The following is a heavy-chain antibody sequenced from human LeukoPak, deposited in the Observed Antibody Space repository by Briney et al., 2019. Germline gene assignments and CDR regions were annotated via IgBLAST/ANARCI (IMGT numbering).Heavy chain of an antibody. CDR3: ARVEPIRLLVDY. CDR1: GFTFSSYW. Sequence: PGGSLRLSCVASGFTFSSYWMHWVRQAPGKGLVWVSRINSDGSSTTYADSVKGRFTISRDNAKNTLYLQMNSLRAEDTAVYYCARVEPIRLLVDYWGQGTLVTVSS. J-gene: IGHJ4*02. V-gene: IGHV3-74*01. D-gene: IGHD3-3*01. CDR2: INSDGSST.